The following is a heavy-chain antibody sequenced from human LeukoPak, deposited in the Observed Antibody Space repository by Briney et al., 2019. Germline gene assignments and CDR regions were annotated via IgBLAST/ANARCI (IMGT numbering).Heavy chain of an antibody. CDR2: INPNSGGT. CDR3: ARDLVHIVVVTAIDYYYGMDV. V-gene: IGHV1-2*02. CDR1: GYTFTGYY. D-gene: IGHD2-21*02. J-gene: IGHJ6*02. Sequence: ASVKVSCKASGYTFTGYYMHWVRQAPGQGLEGMGWINPNSGGTNYAQKFQGRVTMTRDTSISTAYMELSRLRSDDTGVYYCARDLVHIVVVTAIDYYYGMDVWGQGTTVTVSS.